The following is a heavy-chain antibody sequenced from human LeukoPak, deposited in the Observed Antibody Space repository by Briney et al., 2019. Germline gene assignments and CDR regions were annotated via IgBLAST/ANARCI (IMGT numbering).Heavy chain of an antibody. Sequence: GESLKISCKASGYSLTSYWIGWVRQMPGKGLEWMAIIYPANSDTRYSPSFQGQVTIAADKSISTAYLQWSSLKASDTAMYYCARPACSSTSCYLYCQHWGQGTLVIVSS. CDR3: ARPACSSTSCYLYCQH. J-gene: IGHJ1*01. D-gene: IGHD2-2*01. CDR1: GYSLTSYW. CDR2: IYPANSDT. V-gene: IGHV5-51*01.